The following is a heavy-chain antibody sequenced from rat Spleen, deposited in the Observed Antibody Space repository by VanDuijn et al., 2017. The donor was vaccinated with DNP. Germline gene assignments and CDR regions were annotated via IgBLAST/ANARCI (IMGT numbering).Heavy chain of an antibody. D-gene: IGHD1-7*01. Sequence: EVQLVESGGGLVQPGRSMKLSCSASQFTVSDYYMAWVRQAPTKGLAWVESVSYDGGSTYYRDFVKGRFTISRDNAKSSLYLQMDSLRSEDTATYYCTTSILRVFDYWGQGVMVTVSS. CDR3: TTSILRVFDY. CDR2: VSYDGGST. J-gene: IGHJ2*01. CDR1: QFTVSDYY. V-gene: IGHV5-20*01.